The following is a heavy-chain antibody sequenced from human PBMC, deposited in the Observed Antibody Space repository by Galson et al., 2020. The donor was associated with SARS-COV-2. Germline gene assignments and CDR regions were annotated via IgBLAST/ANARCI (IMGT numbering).Heavy chain of an antibody. CDR3: AKEFAILRLLEWYNRPLDS. V-gene: IGHV3-23*01. D-gene: IGHD3-3*01. CDR1: GFSFSAYA. J-gene: IGHJ4*02. CDR2: ISSSGDT. Sequence: GGSLRLSCAASGFSFSAYAMTWVRQAPGAGLEWVSSISSSGDTDYADSVKGRFTISRDSSTNTAHLQMNSLRADDTAAYYCAKEFAILRLLEWYNRPLDSWGQGTLVTVSS.